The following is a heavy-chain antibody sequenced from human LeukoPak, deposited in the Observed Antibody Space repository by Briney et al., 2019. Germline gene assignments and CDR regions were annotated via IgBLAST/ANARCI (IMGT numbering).Heavy chain of an antibody. J-gene: IGHJ4*02. D-gene: IGHD3-22*01. CDR3: ARDPSRYYYDSSGYNDY. V-gene: IGHV3-74*01. Sequence: PGGSLRLSCAASGFTFSSHWMHWVRQAPGKGLVWVSRINTDGSSTSYADSVRGRFTISRDNAKNTLYLQMNSLRTDDTAVYYCARDPSRYYYDSSGYNDYWGQGTLVTVSS. CDR1: GFTFSSHW. CDR2: INTDGSST.